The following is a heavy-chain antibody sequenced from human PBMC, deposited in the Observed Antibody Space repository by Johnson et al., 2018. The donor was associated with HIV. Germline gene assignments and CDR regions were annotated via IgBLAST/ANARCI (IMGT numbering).Heavy chain of an antibody. V-gene: IGHV3-9*01. CDR2: ISWNSGSM. J-gene: IGHJ3*02. D-gene: IGHD2-8*01. CDR3: ATRDPTYRPGVFDI. CDR1: GFSFDDYG. Sequence: VQLVESGGGLVQPGRSLRLSCAASGFSFDDYGMHWVRQAPGKGLEWVSGISWNSGSMGYADSVKGRFTISRDNSKNTLYLQINSLRAEDTAVYYCATRDPTYRPGVFDIWGQGTMVTVSS.